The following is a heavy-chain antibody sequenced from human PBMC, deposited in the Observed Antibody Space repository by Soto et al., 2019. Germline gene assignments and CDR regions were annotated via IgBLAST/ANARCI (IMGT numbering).Heavy chain of an antibody. Sequence: QVQLQESGPGLVKPSQTLSLTCTVSGGSISSGGYYWSWIRQHPGKGLEWIGYIYYSGSTYYNPSLKSRVTMSVDTSKNQFSLKLSSVTAADTAVYYCGGSSSGYFPYYYYYGMDVWGQGTTVTVSS. V-gene: IGHV4-31*03. CDR2: IYYSGST. D-gene: IGHD3-22*01. J-gene: IGHJ6*02. CDR3: GGSSSGYFPYYYYYGMDV. CDR1: GGSISSGGYY.